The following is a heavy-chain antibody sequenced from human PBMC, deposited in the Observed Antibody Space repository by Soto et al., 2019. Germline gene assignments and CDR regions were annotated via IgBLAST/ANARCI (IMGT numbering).Heavy chain of an antibody. CDR1: GRSISSGDYY. V-gene: IGHV4-30-4*01. CDR2: IYNSGSN. J-gene: IGHJ6*02. D-gene: IGHD3-10*01. CDR3: ARDYYGSPLAMDV. Sequence: SETLSLTCTVSGRSISSGDYYWSRIRQPPGKGREWIGYIYNSGSNYYNPSLKSRVTISVDTSKNQVSLKLRSVTAADTAVYYCARDYYGSPLAMDVWGQGTTVTVSS.